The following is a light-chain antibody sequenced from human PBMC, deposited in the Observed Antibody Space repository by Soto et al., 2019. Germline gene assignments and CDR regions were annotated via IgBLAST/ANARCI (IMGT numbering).Light chain of an antibody. CDR1: QGISSY. V-gene: IGKV1-8*01. CDR2: AAS. CDR3: QQYYSYPFT. Sequence: AIRMTQSPSSFSASTGDRVTITCRASQGISSYLAWYQQKPGKAPKLLIYAASTLQSGVPSRFSGSGAGTDFTLTNCCLQSEDFATYYCQQYYSYPFTFGPGTKVDIK. J-gene: IGKJ3*01.